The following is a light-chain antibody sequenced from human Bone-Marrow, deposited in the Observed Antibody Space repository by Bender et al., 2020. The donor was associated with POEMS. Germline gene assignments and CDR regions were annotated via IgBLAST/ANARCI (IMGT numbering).Light chain of an antibody. V-gene: IGLV2-14*03. Sequence: QSALTQPASVSGSPGQSTTISCTGTSSDVGDYKHVSWYQHHPGKAPKLMIYDVSYRPSGVSNRFSGSKSANTASLTISGLQAEDEAEYFCCSYTSSTTSVFGGGTKVTVL. CDR2: DVS. CDR3: CSYTSSTTSV. J-gene: IGLJ3*02. CDR1: SSDVGDYKH.